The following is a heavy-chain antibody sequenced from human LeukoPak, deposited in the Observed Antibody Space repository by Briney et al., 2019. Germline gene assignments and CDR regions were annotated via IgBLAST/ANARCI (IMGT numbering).Heavy chain of an antibody. D-gene: IGHD3-22*01. CDR1: GGSFSGYY. J-gene: IGHJ2*01. V-gene: IGHV4-34*01. Sequence: NSSETLSLTCTVYGGSFSGYYWSWIRQPPGKGLEWIGEINHSGSTNYNPSLKSRVTMSVDTSKNQFSLKLSSVTAADTAVYYCAKSSGYYYVGLYFDLWGRGTLVTVSS. CDR2: INHSGST. CDR3: AKSSGYYYVGLYFDL.